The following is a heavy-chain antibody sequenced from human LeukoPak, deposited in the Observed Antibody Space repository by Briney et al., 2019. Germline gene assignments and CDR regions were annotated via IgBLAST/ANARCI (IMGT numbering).Heavy chain of an antibody. Sequence: ASVKVSCKASGYTFTGYYMHWVRQAPGQGLEWMGWINPNSGGTNYAQKFQGWVTMTRDTSISTAYMELSRLRSDDTAVYYCARERAHRLVSGYDPYYYGMDVWGKGTTATVSS. CDR3: ARERAHRLVSGYDPYYYGMDV. J-gene: IGHJ6*04. D-gene: IGHD5-12*01. CDR1: GYTFTGYY. CDR2: INPNSGGT. V-gene: IGHV1-2*04.